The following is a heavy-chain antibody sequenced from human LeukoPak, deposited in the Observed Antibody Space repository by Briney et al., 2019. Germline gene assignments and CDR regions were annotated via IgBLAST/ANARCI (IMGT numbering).Heavy chain of an antibody. CDR1: GASINSYY. Sequence: SETLSLTCTVSGASINSYYWGWIRQPPGKGLEWIGSIYYSGSTYYNPSLKSRVTISVDTSKNQFSLKLSSVTAADTAVYYCASRAALKKDYWGQGTLVTVSS. CDR3: ASRAALKKDY. V-gene: IGHV4-39*01. J-gene: IGHJ4*02. CDR2: IYYSGST. D-gene: IGHD6-25*01.